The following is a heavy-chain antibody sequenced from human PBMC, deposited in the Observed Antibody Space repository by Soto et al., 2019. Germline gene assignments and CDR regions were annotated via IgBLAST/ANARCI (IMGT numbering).Heavy chain of an antibody. Sequence: PGGSLRLSCAASGFDASVNYMTWVRQAPGKGLEWISAINNAYSTFYADSVKGRFTISRDNSKNTVYLEMTSLRAEDTAVYYCAKEQLERHFGFDYWGRGALVTVSS. CDR1: GFDASVNY. D-gene: IGHD1-1*01. CDR2: INNAYST. V-gene: IGHV3-66*01. CDR3: AKEQLERHFGFDY. J-gene: IGHJ4*02.